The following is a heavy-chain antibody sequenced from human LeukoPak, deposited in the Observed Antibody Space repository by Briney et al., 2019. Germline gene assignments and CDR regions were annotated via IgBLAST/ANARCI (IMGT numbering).Heavy chain of an antibody. CDR2: IYHTGST. J-gene: IGHJ5*02. D-gene: IGHD3-10*01. CDR1: GGSFSSTSYY. Sequence: SETLSLTCSVSGGSFSSTSYYWGWIRQPPGKGLEWITNIYHTGSTYYNPSLKSRVIISVDTSANQFSLKLNSVTAADTAVYYCARPIRSRDNNWFDPWGQGILVTVSS. V-gene: IGHV4-39*01. CDR3: ARPIRSRDNNWFDP.